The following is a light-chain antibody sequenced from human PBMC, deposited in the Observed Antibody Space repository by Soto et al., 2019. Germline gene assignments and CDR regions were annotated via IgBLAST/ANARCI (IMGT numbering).Light chain of an antibody. CDR2: DVS. J-gene: IGLJ1*01. V-gene: IGLV2-14*01. Sequence: QSALTQPASVSGSPGQSIAISCTGTSSDVGSYTYVSWYQQHPGKAPKLMIFDVSNRPSGVSDRFSGSKSGNTASLTSSGLHADDEADYYCSSYTISSTYVFGPGTKVTVL. CDR3: SSYTISSTYV. CDR1: SSDVGSYTY.